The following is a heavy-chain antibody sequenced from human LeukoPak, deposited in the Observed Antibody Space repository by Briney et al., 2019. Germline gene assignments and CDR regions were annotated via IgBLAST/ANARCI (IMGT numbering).Heavy chain of an antibody. CDR2: VFSSGGT. V-gene: IGHV4-4*07. D-gene: IGHD3-22*01. CDR1: GGSISDNA. Sequence: PSETLSLTCTVSGGSISDNAWSWVRLPAGRGLEWIGRVFSSGGTLYNPSLSGRVTMSVDASKKQLSLKVTSGTAADTAVYYCARDDKGYYDGRWTAFDIWGQGTTVTVAS. CDR3: ARDDKGYYDGRWTAFDI. J-gene: IGHJ3*02.